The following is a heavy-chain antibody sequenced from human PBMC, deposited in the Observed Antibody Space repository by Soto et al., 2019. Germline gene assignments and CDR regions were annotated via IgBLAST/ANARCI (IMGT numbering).Heavy chain of an antibody. D-gene: IGHD5-18*01. V-gene: IGHV3-23*01. Sequence: PGGSLRLSCAASGFTFSSYAMGWVRQAPGKGLDWVSVISGSGVITYSADSVKGRFTISRDNSKNILYLQMNSLRAEDTAVYYCAKGIPDTGGYYYYSMDVWGQGTAITVSS. CDR2: ISGSGVIT. CDR1: GFTFSSYA. J-gene: IGHJ6*02. CDR3: AKGIPDTGGYYYYSMDV.